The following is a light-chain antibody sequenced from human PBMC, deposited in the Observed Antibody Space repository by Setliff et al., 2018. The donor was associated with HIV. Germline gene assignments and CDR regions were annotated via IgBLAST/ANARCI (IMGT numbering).Light chain of an antibody. Sequence: SVLTQPASVSGSPGQSITISCTGTSGDVGRYNLVSWYQQQPGKPPKLMIYQASKRPSGVSNRFSGSTSGNTASLTISGLQAEDEADYCCCSNTGSNTYVFGTGTK. CDR2: QAS. CDR3: CSNTGSNTYV. CDR1: SGDVGRYNL. V-gene: IGLV2-23*01. J-gene: IGLJ1*01.